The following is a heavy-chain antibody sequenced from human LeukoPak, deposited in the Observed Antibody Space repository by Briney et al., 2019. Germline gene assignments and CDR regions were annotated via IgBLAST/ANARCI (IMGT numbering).Heavy chain of an antibody. J-gene: IGHJ4*02. CDR3: ARLYYYDSSGYYYFDY. CDR1: GYSFTSYW. V-gene: IGHV5-51*01. CDR2: IYPDDSDT. Sequence: GESLKISCKGSGYSFTSYWIGWVRQMPGKGLEWMGIIYPDDSDTRYSPSFQGQVTISADKSISTAYLQWSSLKASDTAMYYCARLYYYDSSGYYYFDYWGQGTLVTVSS. D-gene: IGHD3-22*01.